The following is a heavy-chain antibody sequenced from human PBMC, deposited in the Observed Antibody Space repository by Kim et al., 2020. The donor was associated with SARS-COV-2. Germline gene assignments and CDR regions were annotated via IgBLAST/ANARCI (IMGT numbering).Heavy chain of an antibody. V-gene: IGHV3-30*07. CDR3: ARGEYYDFWSGYYCDY. D-gene: IGHD3-3*01. J-gene: IGHJ4*02. Sequence: DSVKGRFTISRDNSKNTLYLQMNSLSAEDTAVYYCARGEYYDFWSGYYCDYWGQGTLVTVSS.